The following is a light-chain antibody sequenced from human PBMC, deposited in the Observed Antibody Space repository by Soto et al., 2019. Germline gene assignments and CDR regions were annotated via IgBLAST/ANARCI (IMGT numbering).Light chain of an antibody. CDR2: AVS. CDR1: SSDVGGYKY. V-gene: IGLV2-8*01. Sequence: QSVLTQPPSASGSPGQSVTISCTGTSSDVGGYKYVSWYQQYPGKAPKLMIYAVSERPSGVPDRFSGSKSGNTASLTVSGLQAEDEADYYCSLYTSSTFYVFGTGTKVTVL. CDR3: SLYTSSTFYV. J-gene: IGLJ1*01.